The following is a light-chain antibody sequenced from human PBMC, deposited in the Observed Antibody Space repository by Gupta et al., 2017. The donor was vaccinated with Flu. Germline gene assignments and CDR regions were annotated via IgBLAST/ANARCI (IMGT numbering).Light chain of an antibody. CDR2: GTS. CDR3: QQSFNTPWT. CDR1: QSISSY. J-gene: IGKJ1*01. V-gene: IGKV1-39*01. Sequence: PPSLSASVGDRVTITCRASQSISSYLAWYQHKPGRAPKLLIYGTSTLQSGVPSRFSGSGSGTNFTLTISRLQPEDFATYCCQQSFNTPWTFGQGTKVEIK.